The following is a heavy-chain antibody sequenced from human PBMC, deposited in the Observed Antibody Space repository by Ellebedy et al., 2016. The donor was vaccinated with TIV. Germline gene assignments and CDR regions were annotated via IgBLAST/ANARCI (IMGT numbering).Heavy chain of an antibody. D-gene: IGHD4-17*01. CDR2: ISTSSTSM. V-gene: IGHV3-48*01. J-gene: IGHJ4*02. CDR1: GFTFSSYT. Sequence: GGSLRLSXAASGFTFSSYTMNWVRQAPGKGLEWVSYISTSSTSMYYADSVKGRFTISRDNAKNSLYLQMNSLRAEDTAVYYCAREDDYGDWWDYWGQGTLVTVSS. CDR3: AREDDYGDWWDY.